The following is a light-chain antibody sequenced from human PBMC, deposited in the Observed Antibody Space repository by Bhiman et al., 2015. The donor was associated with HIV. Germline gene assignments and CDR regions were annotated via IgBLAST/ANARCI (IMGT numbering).Light chain of an antibody. V-gene: IGLV1-40*01. CDR3: QSYDSSLPVV. CDR2: GDI. CDR1: SSNIGAGYD. J-gene: IGLJ2*01. Sequence: QSVLTQPPSVSGAPGQRVTISCTGSSSNIGAGYDVHWYQQLPGTAPKLLIYGDINRPSGVPDRFSGSKSGTSASLAITGLQAEDEADYYCQSYDSSLPVVFGGGTKLTVL.